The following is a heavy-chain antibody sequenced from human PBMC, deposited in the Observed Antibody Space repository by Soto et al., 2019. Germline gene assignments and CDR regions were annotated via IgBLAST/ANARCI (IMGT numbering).Heavy chain of an antibody. CDR3: ARALGKRRFGAIDV. CDR2: LNPIFDTP. D-gene: IGHD3-16*01. CDR1: GDTFISYA. V-gene: IGHV1-69*01. Sequence: QVQLVQSGAEVKKPGSSVKVSCKASGDTFISYAISWVRQAPGQGPEWMGGLNPIFDTPKYAQKFQGRVTITADESTSTAYMELSSLKFDDTAVYYSARALGKRRFGAIDVWGQGTTVTVSS. J-gene: IGHJ6*02.